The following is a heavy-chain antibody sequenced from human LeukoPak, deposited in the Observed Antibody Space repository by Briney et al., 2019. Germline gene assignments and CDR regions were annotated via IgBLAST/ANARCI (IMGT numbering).Heavy chain of an antibody. CDR3: ARDFSYCSSTSCYLFDY. CDR1: RFTFSSYT. J-gene: IGHJ4*02. Sequence: GGSLRLSCAASRFTFSSYTIHWVRQAPGKGLEWVAVISYDGNNKYYADSVKGRFTISRDNSKNTLYLQMNSLRAEDTAVYYCARDFSYCSSTSCYLFDYWGQGTLVTVSS. CDR2: ISYDGNNK. V-gene: IGHV3-30-3*01. D-gene: IGHD2-2*01.